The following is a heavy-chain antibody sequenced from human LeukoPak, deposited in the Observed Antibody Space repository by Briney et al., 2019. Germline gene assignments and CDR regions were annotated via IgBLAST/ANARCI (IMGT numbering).Heavy chain of an antibody. Sequence: GGSPKNSCKGSGYSFTSYWIGWVRKMPGKGLELMGIIYPGDSDTRYSPSFQGHVTISADKCISTAYLQWRSLKASDTAMYYCARHAVNYGYMAVWGKGTTVTVSS. CDR3: ARHAVNYGYMAV. CDR2: IYPGDSDT. J-gene: IGHJ6*03. V-gene: IGHV5-51*01. CDR1: GYSFTSYW. D-gene: IGHD4-17*01.